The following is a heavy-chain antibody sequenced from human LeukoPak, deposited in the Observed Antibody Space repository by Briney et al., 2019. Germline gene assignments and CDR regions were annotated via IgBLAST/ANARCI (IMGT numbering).Heavy chain of an antibody. CDR3: ARSRFIAAAANDAYDI. D-gene: IGHD6-13*01. CDR2: IYYSGST. J-gene: IGHJ3*02. Sequence: PSETLSLTCTVSGGSISSYYWSWIRQPPGKGLEWIGYIYYSGSTNYNPSLKSRVTISVDTSKNQFSLKLSSATAADTAVYYCARSRFIAAAANDAYDIWGQGTMVTVSS. V-gene: IGHV4-59*08. CDR1: GGSISSYY.